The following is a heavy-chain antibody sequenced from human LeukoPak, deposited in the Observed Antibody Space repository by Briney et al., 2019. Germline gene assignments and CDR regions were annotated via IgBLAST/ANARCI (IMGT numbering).Heavy chain of an antibody. CDR1: GGSISSYY. Sequence: SETLSLTCTVSGGSISSYYWSWIRQPPGKGLEWIGYIYYSGSTNYNPSLKSRVTISVDTSKNQFSLKLSSLTAADTAVYYCARTKKTYYYDSSGNYYFDYWGQGTLVTVSS. CDR3: ARTKKTYYYDSSGNYYFDY. V-gene: IGHV4-59*08. D-gene: IGHD3-22*01. J-gene: IGHJ4*02. CDR2: IYYSGST.